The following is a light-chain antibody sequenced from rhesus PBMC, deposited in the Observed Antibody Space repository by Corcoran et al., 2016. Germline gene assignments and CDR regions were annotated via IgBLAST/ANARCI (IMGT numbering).Light chain of an antibody. CDR1: QGITND. CDR2: EAS. Sequence: DIQMTQSPSSLSASVGDRVTITCRASQGITNDLAWYQQTPGETPKFLIYEASSLESGIPSRFSGSGSGTDFALTISSLQSEDFATYYCQHYHSSPLTFGGGTKVEIK. J-gene: IGKJ4*01. CDR3: QHYHSSPLT. V-gene: IGKV1S17*01.